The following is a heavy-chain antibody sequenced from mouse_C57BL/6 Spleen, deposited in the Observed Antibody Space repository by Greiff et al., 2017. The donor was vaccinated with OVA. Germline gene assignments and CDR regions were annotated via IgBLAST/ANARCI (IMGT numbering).Heavy chain of an antibody. J-gene: IGHJ1*03. D-gene: IGHD2-3*01. CDR1: GFTFSSYA. CDR3: TSLPLYDTLYFDV. V-gene: IGHV5-9-1*02. Sequence: EVQLVESGEGLVKPGGSLKISCAASGFTFSSYAMTWVHQTPEKRLEWVAYISSGGDYIYYADTVKGRFTISRDNASNTLYLQISSLKSEDTAMYYCTSLPLYDTLYFDVWGKGTTVTVSS. CDR2: ISSGGDYI.